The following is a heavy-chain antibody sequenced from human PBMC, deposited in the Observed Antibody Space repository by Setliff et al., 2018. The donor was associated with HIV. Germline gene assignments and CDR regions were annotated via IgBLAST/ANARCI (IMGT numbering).Heavy chain of an antibody. CDR2: IYTSGFS. J-gene: IGHJ3*02. CDR1: GGSRGFMTRYY. Sequence: LSLTCTVSGGSRGFMTRYYWSWLRRSPGKGLEWIGHIYTSGFSNYNPSLKSRVTISIDTSKNQFSLNLTSVTAADTAIYYCARDQGNPPSRGDIWGQGTMVTVSS. CDR3: ARDQGNPPSRGDI. V-gene: IGHV4-61*09.